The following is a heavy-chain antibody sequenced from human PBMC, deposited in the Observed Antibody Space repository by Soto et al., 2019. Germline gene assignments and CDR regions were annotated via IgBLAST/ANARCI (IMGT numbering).Heavy chain of an antibody. D-gene: IGHD6-13*01. CDR1: GGTFSSYA. CDR2: IIPIFGTA. CDR3: ARAIAAAALAGVRWFDP. J-gene: IGHJ5*02. Sequence: ASVKVSCKASGGTFSSYAISWVRQAPGQGLEWMGGIIPIFGTANYAQKFQGRVTITADESTSTAYMELSSLRSEDTAVYYCARAIAAAALAGVRWFDPWGQGTLVTVSS. V-gene: IGHV1-69*13.